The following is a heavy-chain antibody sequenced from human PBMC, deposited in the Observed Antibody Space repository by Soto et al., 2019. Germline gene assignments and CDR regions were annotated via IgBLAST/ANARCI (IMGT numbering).Heavy chain of an antibody. CDR1: GDSFTNYA. V-gene: IGHV1-18*01. CDR2: INAYNGNT. CDR3: ARDSPPNYP. Sequence: GASVKVSCKACGDSFTNYAISWVRQAPGQGLEWMGWINAYNGNTNYAQKLQGRVTMTTDTSTSTAYMELRSLRSDDTAVYYCARDSPPNYPWGQGTLVTVSS. D-gene: IGHD7-27*01. J-gene: IGHJ5*02.